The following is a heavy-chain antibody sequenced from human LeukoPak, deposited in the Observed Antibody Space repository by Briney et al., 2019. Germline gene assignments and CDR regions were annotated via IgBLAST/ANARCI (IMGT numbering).Heavy chain of an antibody. CDR3: ARFSIWFGELLDY. J-gene: IGHJ4*02. Sequence: PGGSLRLSCAASGSTVSSNYMSWVRQAPGKGLEWVSVIYSGGSTYYADSVKGRFTISRDNSKNTLYLQMNSLRAEDTAVYYCARFSIWFGELLDYWGQGTLVTVSS. CDR2: IYSGGST. CDR1: GSTVSSNY. D-gene: IGHD3-10*01. V-gene: IGHV3-53*01.